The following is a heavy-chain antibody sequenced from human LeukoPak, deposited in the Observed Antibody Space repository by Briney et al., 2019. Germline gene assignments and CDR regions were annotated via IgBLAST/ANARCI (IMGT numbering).Heavy chain of an antibody. CDR2: IIPIFGTA. CDR3: ARDGPVPAAKDHDAFDI. Sequence: SVKVSCKASGGTFSSYAISRVRQAPGQGLEWMGGIIPIFGTANYAQKFQGRVTITADESTSTAYMELSSLRSEDTAVYYCARDGPVPAAKDHDAFDIWGQGTMVTVSS. J-gene: IGHJ3*02. D-gene: IGHD2-2*01. CDR1: GGTFSSYA. V-gene: IGHV1-69*13.